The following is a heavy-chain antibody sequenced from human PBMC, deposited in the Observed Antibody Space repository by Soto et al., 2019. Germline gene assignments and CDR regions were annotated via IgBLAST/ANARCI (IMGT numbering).Heavy chain of an antibody. CDR3: AKLGIALTVTDAFDI. D-gene: IGHD4-17*01. J-gene: IGHJ3*02. CDR1: GFTFDDYA. CDR2: ISWNSGSI. Sequence: GGSLRLSCAASGFTFDDYAMHWVRQAPGKGLEWVSGISWNSGSIGYADSVKGRFTISRDNAKNSLYLQMNSLRAEDTALYYCAKLGIALTVTDAFDIWGQGTMVTVSS. V-gene: IGHV3-9*01.